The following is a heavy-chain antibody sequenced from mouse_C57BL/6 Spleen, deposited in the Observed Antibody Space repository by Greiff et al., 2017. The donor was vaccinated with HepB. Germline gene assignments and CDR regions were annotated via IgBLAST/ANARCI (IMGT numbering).Heavy chain of an antibody. CDR1: GFPITSGYY. J-gene: IGHJ3*01. D-gene: IGHD1-1*01. Sequence: VQLVESGPGLVKPSQSLFLTCSITGFPITSGYYWIWIRQSPGKPLEWMGYITHSGETFYNPSLQSPISITRETSKNQFFLQLNSVTTEDTAMYYCAGDPYYYGSRGAYWGQGTLVTVSA. V-gene: IGHV12-3*01. CDR3: AGDPYYYGSRGAY. CDR2: ITHSGET.